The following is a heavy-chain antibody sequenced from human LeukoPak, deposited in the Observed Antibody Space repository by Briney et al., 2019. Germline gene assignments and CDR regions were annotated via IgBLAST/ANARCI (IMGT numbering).Heavy chain of an antibody. CDR2: MSFDGSDK. V-gene: IGHV3-30*18. CDR3: AKARGTVVPPFDY. Sequence: GRSLRLSCAASGFTFSTYGMHWVRQAPGKGLGWVAVMSFDGSDKYYADSVKGRFTISRDNSKNTLYLQMNSLRAEDTAVYYCAKARGTVVPPFDYWGQGTLVTVSS. D-gene: IGHD3-22*01. J-gene: IGHJ4*02. CDR1: GFTFSTYG.